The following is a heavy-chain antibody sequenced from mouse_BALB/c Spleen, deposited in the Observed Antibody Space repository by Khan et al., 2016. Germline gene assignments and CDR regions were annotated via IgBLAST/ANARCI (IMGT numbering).Heavy chain of an antibody. Sequence: QIQLVQSGPELKKPGETVKISCKASGYTFTNYGMIWVKQAPGKDLKWMGWINTFTGQPSYADDFKGRFAFSLETSASTVYLQINNLKNEDMATYFCARHEPGAMDYWAQGTSVTVSS. V-gene: IGHV9-1*02. CDR1: GYTFTNYG. D-gene: IGHD6-1*01. CDR2: INTFTGQP. J-gene: IGHJ4*01. CDR3: ARHEPGAMDY.